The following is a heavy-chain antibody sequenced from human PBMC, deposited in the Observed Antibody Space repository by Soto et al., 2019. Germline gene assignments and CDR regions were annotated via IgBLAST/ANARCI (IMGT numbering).Heavy chain of an antibody. CDR3: SRGYGQYFNS. CDR2: IKSKTAGGTT. V-gene: IGHV3-15*07. D-gene: IGHD3-22*01. J-gene: IGHJ4*02. Sequence: GGSLRLSCAVSGFSLTDVWMNWVRQAPGKGLEWVGRIKSKTAGGTTDYAAPVKGRFTILRDDSKNTLYLQMDSLIIEDTAVYFCSRGYGQYFNSWGQGTLVTVSS. CDR1: GFSLTDVW.